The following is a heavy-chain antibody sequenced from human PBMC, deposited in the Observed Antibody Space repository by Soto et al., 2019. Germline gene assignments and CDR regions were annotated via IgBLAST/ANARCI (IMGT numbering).Heavy chain of an antibody. D-gene: IGHD3-10*01. V-gene: IGHV3-7*03. CDR3: ARDRGWQTFDY. Sequence: EVHLAESGGALVKPGGSLRLSCAASGFSFGSYWMSWVRQAPGKEPERVANINDGGSETYYMDSVKGRFIISRDNAKNSVYLQTNSLRAEDTAVYYCARDRGWQTFDYWGQGTLVTVSS. J-gene: IGHJ4*02. CDR1: GFSFGSYW. CDR2: INDGGSET.